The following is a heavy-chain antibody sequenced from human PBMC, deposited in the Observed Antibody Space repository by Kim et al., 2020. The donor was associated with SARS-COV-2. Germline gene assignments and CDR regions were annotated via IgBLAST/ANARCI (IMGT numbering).Heavy chain of an antibody. Sequence: GGSLRLSCAASGFTFSSYAMHWVRQAPGKGLEWVAVIWYDGSNKYYADSVKGRFTISRDNSKNTLYLQMNSLRAEDTAVYYCAKDQSPVVVIGYFDYWGQGTLVTVSS. CDR2: IWYDGSNK. CDR1: GFTFSSYA. J-gene: IGHJ4*02. D-gene: IGHD3-22*01. CDR3: AKDQSPVVVIGYFDY. V-gene: IGHV3-33*06.